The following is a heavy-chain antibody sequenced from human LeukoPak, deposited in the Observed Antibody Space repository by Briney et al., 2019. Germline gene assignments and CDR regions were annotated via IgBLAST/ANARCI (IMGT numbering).Heavy chain of an antibody. CDR1: GYTFTGYY. CDR2: INPNSGGT. V-gene: IGHV1-2*06. J-gene: IGHJ5*02. Sequence: ASVKVSCTASGYTFTGYYMHWVRQAPGQGLEWMGRINPNSGGTNYAQKFQGRVTMTRDTSISTAYMELSRLRSDDTAVYYCARDGPSSSWYLFDPWGQGTLVTVSS. CDR3: ARDGPSSSWYLFDP. D-gene: IGHD6-13*01.